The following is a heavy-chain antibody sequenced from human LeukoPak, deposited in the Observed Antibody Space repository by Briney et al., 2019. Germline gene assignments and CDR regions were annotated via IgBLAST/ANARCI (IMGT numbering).Heavy chain of an antibody. J-gene: IGHJ4*02. CDR1: GFTFSSYW. CDR2: INSDGSTT. D-gene: IGHD1-26*01. Sequence: GGSLRLSCAASGFTFSSYWMHWVRQAPGKGLVWVSRINSDGSTTTYADSVKGRFTISRDNAKNTLYLQMNSLRAEDTAVYYCARGYSGTYRVDYWGQGTLVTVSS. V-gene: IGHV3-74*01. CDR3: ARGYSGTYRVDY.